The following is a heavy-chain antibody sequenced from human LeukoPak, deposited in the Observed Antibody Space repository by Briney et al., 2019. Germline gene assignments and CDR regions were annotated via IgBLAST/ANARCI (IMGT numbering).Heavy chain of an antibody. Sequence: RASVKVSCKASGYTFTGYYVHWVRQAPGQGLEWLGIINPNVGSTNYAQKFQGRVTLTSDTSTSTVYMELSSLRSDDTAVYYCARDGRRITVAGTGDDWGQGTLVTVSS. D-gene: IGHD6-19*01. CDR1: GYTFTGYY. CDR3: ARDGRRITVAGTGDD. V-gene: IGHV1-46*01. CDR2: INPNVGST. J-gene: IGHJ4*02.